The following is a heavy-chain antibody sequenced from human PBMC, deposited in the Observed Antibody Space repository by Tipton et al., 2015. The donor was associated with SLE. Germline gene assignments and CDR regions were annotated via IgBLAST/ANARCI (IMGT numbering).Heavy chain of an antibody. D-gene: IGHD3-9*01. V-gene: IGHV4-34*09. J-gene: IGHJ3*02. CDR3: ARNHYHMSTCYSDAFDI. Sequence: TLSLTCAVYGGSFSGYYWSWIRQPPGKGLEWFGYIYYSGSTNYNPSLKSRVTMSVDTSKNQFSLKLSSVTAADTALYYWARNHYHMSTCYSDAFDIWGQGTMVTVSS. CDR1: GGSFSGYY. CDR2: IYYSGST.